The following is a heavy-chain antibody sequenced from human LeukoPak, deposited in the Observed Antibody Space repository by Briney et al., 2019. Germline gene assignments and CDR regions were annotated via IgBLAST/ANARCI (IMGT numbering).Heavy chain of an antibody. CDR3: ARGSGSYDY. V-gene: IGHV3-48*01. Sequence: GGSLRLSCAASGFTFNTYTMNWVRQAPGKGLEWVSYISGSSGIIDYADSVRGRFTISRDNAKNSLYLQMNSLRAEDTAVFYCARGSGSYDYWGQGTLVTVSS. CDR2: ISGSSGII. D-gene: IGHD1-26*01. J-gene: IGHJ4*02. CDR1: GFTFNTYT.